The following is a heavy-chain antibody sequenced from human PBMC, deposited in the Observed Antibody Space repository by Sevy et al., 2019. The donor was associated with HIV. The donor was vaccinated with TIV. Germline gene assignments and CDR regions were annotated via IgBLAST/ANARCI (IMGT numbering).Heavy chain of an antibody. V-gene: IGHV4-59*01. CDR3: ARGGAGRQFDYHYYMDV. Sequence: SETLSLTCNVSGVSITRSYWNWIRHTPGKGLEWIAFVYYTGKTNYNPSLKSRVTVSLDTSKSQFSLKLSSVTAADTAVYYCARGGAGRQFDYHYYMDVWGKGTTVTVSS. D-gene: IGHD2-15*01. CDR1: GVSITRSY. J-gene: IGHJ6*03. CDR2: VYYTGKT.